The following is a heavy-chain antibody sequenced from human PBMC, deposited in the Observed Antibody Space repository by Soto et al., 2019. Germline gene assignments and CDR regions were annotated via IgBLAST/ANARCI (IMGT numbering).Heavy chain of an antibody. J-gene: IGHJ4*02. CDR1: GFTFTNYG. CDR2: FSGGSGTT. V-gene: IGHV3-23*01. D-gene: IGHD1-1*01. Sequence: VQLLASGGGLVQPGGSLRLSCVVSGFTFTNYGVTWVRQAPEKGLQWVSGFSGGSGTTHYRDSVKGRFTISRDDSKSTVYLQMNSLGVDDTAVYYCVKWNGYGDYWGQGTLVTVSS. CDR3: VKWNGYGDY.